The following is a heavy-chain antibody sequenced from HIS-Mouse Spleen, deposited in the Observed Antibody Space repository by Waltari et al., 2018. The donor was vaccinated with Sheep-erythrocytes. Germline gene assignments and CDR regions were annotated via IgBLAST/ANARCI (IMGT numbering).Heavy chain of an antibody. CDR2: ISSSRSDI. Sequence: WVSSISSSRSDINYADSVKGRFTISRDNAKNSLYLQMNSLRAEDTAVYYCARVASGATFDYWGQGTLVTVSS. CDR3: ARVASGATFDY. J-gene: IGHJ4*02. D-gene: IGHD1-26*01. V-gene: IGHV3-21*01.